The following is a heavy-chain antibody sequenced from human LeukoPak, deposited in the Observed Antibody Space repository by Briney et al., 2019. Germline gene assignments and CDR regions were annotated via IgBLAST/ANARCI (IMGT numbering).Heavy chain of an antibody. V-gene: IGHV4-38-2*01. CDR2: ISHSGRT. Sequence: SETLSLTCAVSGYSISSGYYWGWIRQPPGKGVEWIGSISHSGRTYYNPSLKSRVTMSVDTSKNQFSLRLSSVTAADTAVYYCARLSYGELSYWGRGTLVTVSS. CDR1: GYSISSGYY. J-gene: IGHJ4*02. D-gene: IGHD3-10*01. CDR3: ARLSYGELSY.